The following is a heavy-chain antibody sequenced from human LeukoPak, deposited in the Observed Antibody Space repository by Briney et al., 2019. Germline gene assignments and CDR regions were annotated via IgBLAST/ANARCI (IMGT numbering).Heavy chain of an antibody. V-gene: IGHV4-39*07. Sequence: SETLSLTCTVSGGSISSSSYYWGWIRQPPGKGLEWIGSIYYSGSTYYNPSLKSRVTISVDTSKNQLSLKLSSVTAADTAVYYCARDRVRGVITYAGFDPWGQGTLVTVSS. D-gene: IGHD3-10*01. CDR1: GGSISSSSYY. CDR2: IYYSGST. J-gene: IGHJ5*02. CDR3: ARDRVRGVITYAGFDP.